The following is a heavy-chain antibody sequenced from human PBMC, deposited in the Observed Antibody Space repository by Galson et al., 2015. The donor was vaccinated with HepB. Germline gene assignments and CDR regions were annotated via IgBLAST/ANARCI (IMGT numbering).Heavy chain of an antibody. CDR1: GFTVSSNY. Sequence: SLRLSCAASGFTVSSNYMSWVRQAPGKGLEWVSVIYSGGSTYYADSVKGRFTISRDNSKNTLYLQMNSLRAEDTAVYYCARDQGGGDYIYYFDYWGQGTLVTVSS. J-gene: IGHJ4*02. D-gene: IGHD2-21*02. CDR2: IYSGGST. CDR3: ARDQGGGDYIYYFDY. V-gene: IGHV3-66*02.